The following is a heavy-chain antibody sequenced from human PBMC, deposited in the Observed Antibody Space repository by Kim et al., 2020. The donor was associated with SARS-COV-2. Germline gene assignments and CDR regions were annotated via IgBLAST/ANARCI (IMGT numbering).Heavy chain of an antibody. CDR1: GFTFSSYG. CDR3: AKDNFYYYMDV. CDR2: ISYDGSNK. Sequence: GGSLRLSCAASGFTFSSYGMHWARQAPGKGLEWVAVISYDGSNKYYADSVKGRFTISRDNSKNTLYLQMNSLRAEDTAVYYCAKDNFYYYMDVWGKGTTV. J-gene: IGHJ6*03. V-gene: IGHV3-30*18.